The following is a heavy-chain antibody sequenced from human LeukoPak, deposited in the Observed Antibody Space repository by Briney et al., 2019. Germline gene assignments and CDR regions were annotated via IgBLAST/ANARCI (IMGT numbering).Heavy chain of an antibody. D-gene: IGHD1-26*01. Sequence: GGSLRLSCAASGFTFDEYAMHWVRHPPGKGLEWVSGISLNSYDIGYADSVKGRFTISRDNAKNSLYLQMNSLRAEDMALYYCAKGVGTSYHYHMDVWGKGTTVIVSS. V-gene: IGHV3-9*03. J-gene: IGHJ6*03. CDR3: AKGVGTSYHYHMDV. CDR1: GFTFDEYA. CDR2: ISLNSYDI.